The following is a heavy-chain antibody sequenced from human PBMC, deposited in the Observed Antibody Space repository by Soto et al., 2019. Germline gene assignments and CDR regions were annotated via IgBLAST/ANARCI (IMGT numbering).Heavy chain of an antibody. V-gene: IGHV4-59*01. J-gene: IGHJ5*02. D-gene: IGHD3-22*01. CDR3: TGAYYNVSGYSLDP. CDR1: GGSISSGY. CDR2: IYYGGSI. Sequence: SETLSLTCSVSGGSISSGYWTRIRQPPGKGLEWIGYIYYGGSINYNPSLKSRVIISVDTAKNQFSLRLSSVSAADTAVYYCTGAYYNVSGYSLDPWGQGTSVTVSS.